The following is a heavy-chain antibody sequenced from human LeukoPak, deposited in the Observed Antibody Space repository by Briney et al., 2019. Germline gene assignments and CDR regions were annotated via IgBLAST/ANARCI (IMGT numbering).Heavy chain of an antibody. CDR2: IYHSGST. CDR1: GYSISSGYY. J-gene: IGHJ5*02. D-gene: IGHD3-10*01. Sequence: SETLSLTCTVSGYSISSGYYWGWIRQPPGKGLEWIGSIYHSGSTYYNPSLKSRVTISVDTSKNQFSLKLRSVTAADTAVYYCARGPRFGELLWHWFDPWGQGTLVTVSS. CDR3: ARGPRFGELLWHWFDP. V-gene: IGHV4-38-2*02.